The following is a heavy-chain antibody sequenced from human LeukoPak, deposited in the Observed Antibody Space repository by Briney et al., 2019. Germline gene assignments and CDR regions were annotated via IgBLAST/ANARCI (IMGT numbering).Heavy chain of an antibody. CDR1: GGSISSSNW. CDR3: ARAGSGSSWSVSWFDP. V-gene: IGHV4-4*02. D-gene: IGHD6-13*01. Sequence: TSETLSLTCAVSGGSISSSNWWSWVRQPPGKGLEWIGEIYHSGSTNYNPSLKSRVTISVDKSKNQFSLKLSSVTAADTAVYYCARAGSGSSWSVSWFDPWGQGTLVTVSS. J-gene: IGHJ5*02. CDR2: IYHSGST.